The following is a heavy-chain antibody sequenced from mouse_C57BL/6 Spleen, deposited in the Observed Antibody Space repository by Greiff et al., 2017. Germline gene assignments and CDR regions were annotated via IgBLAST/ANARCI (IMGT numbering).Heavy chain of an antibody. J-gene: IGHJ3*01. CDR3: ERYSSWFAY. Sequence: EVQGVESGGGLVQPGGSLSLSCAASGFTFTDYYMSWVRQPPGKALEWLGFIRHKANGYTTEYSASVKGRFTISRDNSQSILYLRMNALRAEDSATYYCERYSSWFAYWGQGTLVTVSA. CDR2: IRHKANGYTT. V-gene: IGHV7-3*01. CDR1: GFTFTDYY.